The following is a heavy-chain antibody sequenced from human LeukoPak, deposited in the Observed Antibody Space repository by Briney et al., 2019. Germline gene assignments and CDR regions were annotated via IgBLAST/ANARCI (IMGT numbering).Heavy chain of an antibody. J-gene: IGHJ5*02. Sequence: GGSLRLSCAASGFTFSNYAMSWVRQAPGKGLEWVAVISASSDIKYYADSVKGRFSISRDNSINTLYLQLNNLRAEDTAIYYCAKGGGNRSWWQQLDRWGRGNHLTVSA. CDR3: AKGGGNRSWWQQLDR. D-gene: IGHD2-8*02. CDR2: ISASSDIK. CDR1: GFTFSNYA. V-gene: IGHV3-23*01.